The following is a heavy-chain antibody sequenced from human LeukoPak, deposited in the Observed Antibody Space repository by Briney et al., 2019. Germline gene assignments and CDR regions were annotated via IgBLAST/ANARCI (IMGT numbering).Heavy chain of an antibody. V-gene: IGHV4-34*01. CDR3: ARHVQDIVVVPAAINY. J-gene: IGHJ4*02. D-gene: IGHD2-2*01. Sequence: SETLSLTCGVYGGSFSGFYWTWIRQAPGKGLEWIGEINHSGSTNYNPSLESRVTISVDTSKNQFSLKLSSVTAADTAVYYCARHVQDIVVVPAAINYWGQGTLVAVSS. CDR1: GGSFSGFY. CDR2: INHSGST.